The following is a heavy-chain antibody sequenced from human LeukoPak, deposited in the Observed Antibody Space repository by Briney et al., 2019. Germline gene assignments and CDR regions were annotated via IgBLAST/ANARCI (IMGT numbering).Heavy chain of an antibody. CDR2: IYPDDSDT. V-gene: IGHV5-51*01. CDR3: ARLNYDSDGHYNGLAY. J-gene: IGHJ4*02. Sequence: GESLKISCKGSGYSITSYWIAWVRQMPGKGLEWMGIIYPDDSDTRYSPSFQGQVSFSADKSSTTAYLQWSSLKASDTAVYYCARLNYDSDGHYNGLAYWGQGTLVTVSS. CDR1: GYSITSYW. D-gene: IGHD3-22*01.